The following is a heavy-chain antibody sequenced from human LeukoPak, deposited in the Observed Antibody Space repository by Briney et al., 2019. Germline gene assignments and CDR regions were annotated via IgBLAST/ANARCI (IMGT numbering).Heavy chain of an antibody. CDR1: GLTFSSYS. J-gene: IGHJ4*02. V-gene: IGHV3-21*01. CDR2: ISSSSNYI. CDR3: ARVPHAMVRGVIITEFYFDY. D-gene: IGHD3-10*01. Sequence: AGGSLRLSCAASGLTFSSYSMNWVRQAPGKGLGWVSSISSSSNYIYYADSVKGRFTISRDNAKNSLYLQMNSLRAEDTAVYYCARVPHAMVRGVIITEFYFDYWGQGTLVTVSS.